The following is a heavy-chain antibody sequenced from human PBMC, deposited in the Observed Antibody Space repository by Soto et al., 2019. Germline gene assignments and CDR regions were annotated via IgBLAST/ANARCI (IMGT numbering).Heavy chain of an antibody. CDR2: IVPIVDTS. Sequence: QVQLVQSGAEVRQPASSVKVSCKTSGGTFSSYAISWVRQAPGQGLEWMGGIVPIVDTSTYAQKFQGRGXXXXXXXXXXXXXXXXXXXXXXXXXXXXXXXXXXXXXXXNWGQGTLVTVSS. CDR1: GGTFSSYA. CDR3: XXXXXXXXXXXN. J-gene: IGHJ4*02. V-gene: IGHV1-69*05.